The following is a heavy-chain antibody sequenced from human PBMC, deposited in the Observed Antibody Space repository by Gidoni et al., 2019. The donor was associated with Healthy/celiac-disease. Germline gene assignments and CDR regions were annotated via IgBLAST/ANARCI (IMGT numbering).Heavy chain of an antibody. CDR1: GFTFSSYG. D-gene: IGHD3-16*01. CDR3: AKDQGEWLITGELDY. J-gene: IGHJ4*02. V-gene: IGHV3-30*18. Sequence: QVQLVESGGGVVQPGRSLSLSCAASGFTFSSYGMHWVRQAPGKGLEWVAVISYDGSNKYYADSVKGRFTISRDNSKNTLYLQMNSLRAEDTAVYYCAKDQGEWLITGELDYWGQGTLVTVSS. CDR2: ISYDGSNK.